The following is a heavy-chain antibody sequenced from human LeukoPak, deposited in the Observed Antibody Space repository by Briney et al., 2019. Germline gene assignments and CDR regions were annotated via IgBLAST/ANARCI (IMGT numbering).Heavy chain of an antibody. V-gene: IGHV4-4*02. CDR2: ISLSGLT. CDR1: GGSITSTNW. D-gene: IGHD2-8*01. J-gene: IGHJ4*02. Sequence: PSETLSLTCGVSGGSITSTNWWSWVRQPPGQGLEWIGEISLSGLTNYNPSLKSRVTMALDKSKNHLSLNLTSVTAADTAVYYCSRENGAFSPFGYWGQGTLVTVPS. CDR3: SRENGAFSPFGY.